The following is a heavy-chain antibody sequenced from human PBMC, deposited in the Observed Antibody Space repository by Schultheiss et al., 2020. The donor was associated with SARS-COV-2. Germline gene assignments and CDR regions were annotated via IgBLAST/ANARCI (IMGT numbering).Heavy chain of an antibody. D-gene: IGHD6-19*01. Sequence: SGPTLVKPTQTLTLTCTFSGFSLSTSGMCVSWIRQPPGKGLEWIGEINHSGSTNYNPSLKSRVTISVDTSKNQFSLKLSSVTAADTAVYYCARGGVAGTNFDYWGQGTLVTVSS. CDR1: GFSLSTSGMC. CDR3: ARGGVAGTNFDY. V-gene: IGHV4-39*01. J-gene: IGHJ4*02. CDR2: INHSGST.